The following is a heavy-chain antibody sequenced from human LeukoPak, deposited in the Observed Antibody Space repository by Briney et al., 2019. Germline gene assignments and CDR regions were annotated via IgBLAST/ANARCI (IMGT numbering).Heavy chain of an antibody. CDR2: KSYDGSNK. J-gene: IGHJ5*02. Sequence: PGGSLRLSCAASGFTFSSYGMHWVRQAPGKGLEWVAVKSYDGSNKYYADSVKGRFTISRDNSKNTLYLQMNSLRAEDTAVYYCAKGQGTSCYTSSIAWGQGTLVTVSS. D-gene: IGHD2-2*02. V-gene: IGHV3-30*18. CDR3: AKGQGTSCYTSSIA. CDR1: GFTFSSYG.